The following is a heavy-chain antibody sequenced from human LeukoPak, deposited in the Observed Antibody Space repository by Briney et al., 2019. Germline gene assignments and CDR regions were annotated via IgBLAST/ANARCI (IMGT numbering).Heavy chain of an antibody. CDR2: IYHSGST. D-gene: IGHD3-10*01. CDR1: GGSISSSNW. V-gene: IGHV4-4*02. CDR3: AMTSMVRGVITPFDY. J-gene: IGHJ4*02. Sequence: SETLSLTCAVSGGSISSSNWWSWVRQPPGKGLEWIGEIYHSGSTDYNPSLKSRVTISVDKSKNQFSLKLSSVTAADTAVYYCAMTSMVRGVITPFDYWGQGTLVTVSS.